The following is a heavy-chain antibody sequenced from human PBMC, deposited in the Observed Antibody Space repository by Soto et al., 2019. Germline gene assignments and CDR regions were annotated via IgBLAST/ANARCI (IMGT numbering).Heavy chain of an antibody. Sequence: GGSLRLSCAASGFTFSSYAMHWVRQAPGKGLEWVAVISYDGSNKYYADSVKGRFTISRDNSKNTLYLQMNSLRAEDTAVYYCARGRTVVIPIDYWGQGTLVTV. J-gene: IGHJ4*02. V-gene: IGHV3-30-3*01. CDR3: ARGRTVVIPIDY. D-gene: IGHD2-21*01. CDR2: ISYDGSNK. CDR1: GFTFSSYA.